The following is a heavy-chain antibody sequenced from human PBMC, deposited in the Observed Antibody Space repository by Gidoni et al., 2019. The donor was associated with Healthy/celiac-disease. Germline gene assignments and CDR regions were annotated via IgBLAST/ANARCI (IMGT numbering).Heavy chain of an antibody. V-gene: IGHV1-69*01. D-gene: IGHD3-22*01. Sequence: QVQLVQSGAEVKKPGSPVKVSCKASGGTFSSYAISWVRQAPGQGLEWMGGIIPIFGTANYAQKFQGRVTITADESTSTAYMELSSLRSEDTAVYYCAREKRPHYYDSSGYYDAFDIWGQGTMVTVSS. J-gene: IGHJ3*02. CDR3: AREKRPHYYDSSGYYDAFDI. CDR2: IIPIFGTA. CDR1: GGTFSSYA.